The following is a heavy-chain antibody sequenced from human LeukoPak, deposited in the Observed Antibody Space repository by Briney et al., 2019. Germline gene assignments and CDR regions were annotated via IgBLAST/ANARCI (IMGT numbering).Heavy chain of an antibody. CDR3: ARSIAPQQLVRYYYGMDV. Sequence: SETLSLTCTVSGGSISSYYWSWIRQPAGKGLEWIGRIYTSGSTNYNPSLKSRVTMSVDTSKNQFSLKLSSVTAADTAVYYCARSIAPQQLVRYYYGMDVWGQGTTVTASS. CDR1: GGSISSYY. J-gene: IGHJ6*02. V-gene: IGHV4-4*07. CDR2: IYTSGST. D-gene: IGHD6-13*01.